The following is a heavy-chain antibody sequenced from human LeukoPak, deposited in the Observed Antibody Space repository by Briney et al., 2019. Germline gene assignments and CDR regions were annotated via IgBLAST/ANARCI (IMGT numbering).Heavy chain of an antibody. CDR3: ARGYSSSWYYFDY. Sequence: GGSLRLSCAASGFTFSSYAMSWVRQAPGKGLEWVSAISGSGGSTYYADSVKGRFTISRDNAKNSLYLQMNSLRAEDTAVYYCARGYSSSWYYFDYWGQGTLVTVSS. V-gene: IGHV3-23*01. J-gene: IGHJ4*02. CDR1: GFTFSSYA. CDR2: ISGSGGST. D-gene: IGHD6-13*01.